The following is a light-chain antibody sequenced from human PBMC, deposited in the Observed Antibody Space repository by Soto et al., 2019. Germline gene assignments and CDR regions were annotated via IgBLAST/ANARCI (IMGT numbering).Light chain of an antibody. Sequence: EIVLTQSPATLSLSPVERATLSCRASQSISNSLAWYQQKPGQAPRLLIYDASNRATGIPARFSGSGSGTDFTLTISSLEPEDFAVYDCQQRGEWPPGATFGQGTRLE. CDR3: QQRGEWPPGAT. V-gene: IGKV3-11*01. CDR1: QSISNS. CDR2: DAS. J-gene: IGKJ5*01.